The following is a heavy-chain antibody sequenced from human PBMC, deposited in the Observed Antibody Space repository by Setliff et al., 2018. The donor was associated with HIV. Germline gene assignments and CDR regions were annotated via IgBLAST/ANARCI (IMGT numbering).Heavy chain of an antibody. CDR2: MKPDSGNT. D-gene: IGHD1-7*01. J-gene: IGHJ6*03. Sequence: GASVKVSCKASRYTFTRFEINWVRQAPGQGLEWMGWMKPDSGNTGYAQKFQGRVTMTRNTSISTADLELSNLRSEDTAVYYCVRGGAAYNRDYNEYYYMDVWGTGTTVTVSS. CDR1: RYTFTRFE. CDR3: VRGGAAYNRDYNEYYYMDV. V-gene: IGHV1-8*01.